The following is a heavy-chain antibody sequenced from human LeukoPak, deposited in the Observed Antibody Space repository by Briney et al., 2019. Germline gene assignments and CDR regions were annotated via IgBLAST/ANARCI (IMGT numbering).Heavy chain of an antibody. Sequence: PSETLSLTCTVSGGSISSSSYYWGWIRQPPGKGLEWIGSIYYSGSTYYNPSLKSRVTISVDTSKNQFSLKLSSVTAADTAVYYCARQGVPAEIDPWGQGTLVTVSS. CDR1: GGSISSSSYY. D-gene: IGHD2-2*01. CDR3: ARQGVPAEIDP. CDR2: IYYSGST. J-gene: IGHJ5*02. V-gene: IGHV4-39*01.